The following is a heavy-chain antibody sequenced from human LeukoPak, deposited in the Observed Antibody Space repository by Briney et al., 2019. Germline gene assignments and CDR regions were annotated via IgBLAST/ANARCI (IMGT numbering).Heavy chain of an antibody. CDR3: ARANFIALAGYFDY. D-gene: IGHD6-19*01. Sequence: HPGGSLRLSCAASEFTFSSYSMNWVRQAPGKGLEWVSYITNSGNSKSYADSVKGRFTISRDNSKNTLYLQMNSLRAEDTAVYYCARANFIALAGYFDYWGQGTLVTVSS. J-gene: IGHJ4*02. CDR1: EFTFSSYS. V-gene: IGHV3-48*01. CDR2: ITNSGNSK.